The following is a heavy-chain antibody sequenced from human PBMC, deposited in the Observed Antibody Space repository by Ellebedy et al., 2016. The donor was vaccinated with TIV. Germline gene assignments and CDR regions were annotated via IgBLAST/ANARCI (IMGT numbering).Heavy chain of an antibody. D-gene: IGHD1-26*01. CDR1: GYTFTGYY. CDR3: ARVPGALYSGSYHYMDV. J-gene: IGHJ6*03. CDR2: INPNSGGT. V-gene: IGHV1-2*02. Sequence: ASVKVSXXASGYTFTGYYMHWVRQAPGQGLEWMGWINPNSGGTNYAQKFQGRVTMTRDTSISTAYMELSRLRSDDTAVYYCARVPGALYSGSYHYMDVWGKGTTVTVSS.